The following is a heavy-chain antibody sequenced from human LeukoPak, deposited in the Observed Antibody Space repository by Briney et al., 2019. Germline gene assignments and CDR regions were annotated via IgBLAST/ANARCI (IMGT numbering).Heavy chain of an antibody. V-gene: IGHV3-23*01. J-gene: IGHJ6*02. CDR2: ISDSGGS. CDR1: GFTFSSYA. D-gene: IGHD1-1*01. Sequence: PGGSLRLSCAAAGFTFSSYAMNWVRQAPGKGLEWVSGISDSGGSTDSVKSRFTISRDNSKNTLYLQMNSLRAEDSAVYYCAKGTTAAPYYYYYSMDVWGQGTTVTVSS. CDR3: AKGTTAAPYYYYYSMDV.